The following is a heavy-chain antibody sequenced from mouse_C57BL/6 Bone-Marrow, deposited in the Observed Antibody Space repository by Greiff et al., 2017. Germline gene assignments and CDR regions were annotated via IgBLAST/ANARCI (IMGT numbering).Heavy chain of an antibody. V-gene: IGHV5-12*01. CDR2: ISNGGGST. CDR3: ARGANWAFDY. CDR1: GFTFSDYY. D-gene: IGHD4-1*01. J-gene: IGHJ2*01. Sequence: DVKLVESGGGLVQPGGSLKLSCAASGFTFSDYYMYWVRQTPEKRLEWVAYISNGGGSTYYPDTVKGRFTISRDNAKNTLYLQMSRLKSEDTAMYYCARGANWAFDYWGQGTTLTVSS.